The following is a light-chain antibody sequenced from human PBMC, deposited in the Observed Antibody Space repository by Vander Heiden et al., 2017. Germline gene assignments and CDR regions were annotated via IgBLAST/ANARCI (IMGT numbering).Light chain of an antibody. V-gene: IGLV3-1*01. Sequence: SSELTQPPSVSVSPGQTARIPCPGGKLGANYACWYQQKPGQSPGLVIYQDSKRPSGIPERFSGSNSGNTATLTISGTQAMDEADYYCQAWDSSTASVVFGGGTKLTVL. J-gene: IGLJ2*01. CDR3: QAWDSSTASVV. CDR1: KLGANY. CDR2: QDS.